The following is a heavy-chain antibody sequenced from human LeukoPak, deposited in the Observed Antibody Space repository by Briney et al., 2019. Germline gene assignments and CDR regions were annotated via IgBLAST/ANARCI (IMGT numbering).Heavy chain of an antibody. CDR2: IWYDGSNK. CDR1: GFTFSSYG. D-gene: IGHD3-22*01. J-gene: IGHJ4*02. Sequence: GGSLRLSCAASGFTFSSYGMHWVRQAPGKGLEWVAVIWYDGSNKYYADSVKGRFTISRDNSKNTLYLQMNSLRAEDTAVYYCAKGYYYDSSGFLYFDYWGQGTLVTVSS. V-gene: IGHV3-33*06. CDR3: AKGYYYDSSGFLYFDY.